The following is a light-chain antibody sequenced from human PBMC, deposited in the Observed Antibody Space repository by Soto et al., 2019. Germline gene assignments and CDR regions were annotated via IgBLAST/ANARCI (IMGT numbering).Light chain of an antibody. V-gene: IGLV2-14*01. Sequence: QSALTQPASVSGSXXXXXTVSCTGTSSDVGGYNYVSWYQQHPGKAPKVMIYDVSKRPSGVSNRFSGSKSGNTASLTISGLQAEDEADYYCNSYTSSSTLPYVFGTGTKVTVL. CDR3: NSYTSSSTLPYV. CDR1: SSDVGGYNY. J-gene: IGLJ1*01. CDR2: DVS.